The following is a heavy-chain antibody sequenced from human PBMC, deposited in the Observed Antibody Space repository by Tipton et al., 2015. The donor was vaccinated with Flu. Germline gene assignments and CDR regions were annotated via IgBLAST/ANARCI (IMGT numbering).Heavy chain of an antibody. CDR1: GFKFSSHA. D-gene: IGHD3-3*01. CDR2: ISGTGGST. J-gene: IGHJ6*02. Sequence: SLRLSCAASGFKFSSHAMSWVRQAPGKGLEWVSSISGTGGSTVYGDFVKGRFTISRDNSKSMLYLQMNSLRAEDTAIYYCARDQHDFWNGCSVYYYGMDVWGRGTAVTVSS. CDR3: ARDQHDFWNGCSVYYYGMDV. V-gene: IGHV3-23*01.